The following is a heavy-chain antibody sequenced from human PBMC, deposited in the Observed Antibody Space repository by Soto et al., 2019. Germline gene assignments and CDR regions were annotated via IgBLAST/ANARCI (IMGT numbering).Heavy chain of an antibody. J-gene: IGHJ3*02. CDR3: AKVSNYYDSSGYYLGSYDAFDI. CDR1: GFTFSSYA. CDR2: ISGSGGST. D-gene: IGHD3-22*01. Sequence: GGSLRLSCAASGFTFSSYAMSWVRQAPGKGLEWVSAISGSGGSTYYADSVKGRFTISRDNSKNTLYLQMNSLRAEDTAVYYCAKVSNYYDSSGYYLGSYDAFDIWGQGTMVTVSS. V-gene: IGHV3-23*01.